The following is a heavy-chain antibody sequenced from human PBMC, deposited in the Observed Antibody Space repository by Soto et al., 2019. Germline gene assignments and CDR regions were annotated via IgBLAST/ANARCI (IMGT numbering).Heavy chain of an antibody. CDR2: ISGSGGST. CDR1: GFTFSSYA. Sequence: GGSLRLSCAASGFTFSSYAMSWVRQAPGKGLEWVSAISGSGGSTYYADSVKGRFTISRDNSKNTLYLQMNSLRAEDTAVYYCAKLPLLQPSIAAAGTLVYWGQGTLVTVSS. V-gene: IGHV3-23*01. CDR3: AKLPLLQPSIAAAGTLVY. J-gene: IGHJ4*02. D-gene: IGHD6-13*01.